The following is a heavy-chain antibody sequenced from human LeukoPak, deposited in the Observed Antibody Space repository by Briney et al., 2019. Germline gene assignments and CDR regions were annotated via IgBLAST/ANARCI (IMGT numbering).Heavy chain of an antibody. V-gene: IGHV3-48*01. J-gene: IGHJ4*02. Sequence: GGSLRLSCAASGFTFSSYSMNWVRQAPGKGLEWVSYISSSSNTIYYADSVKGRFTISRDNAKNSLYLQMNGLRAEDTAVYYCARKGAVAGTLDYWGQGTLVTVSS. CDR3: ARKGAVAGTLDY. D-gene: IGHD6-19*01. CDR2: ISSSSNTI. CDR1: GFTFSSYS.